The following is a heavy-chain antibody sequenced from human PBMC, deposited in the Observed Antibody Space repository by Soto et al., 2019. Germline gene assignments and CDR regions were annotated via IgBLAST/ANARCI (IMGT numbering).Heavy chain of an antibody. Sequence: QVQLVQSGAEVKKPGSSVKVSCKASGGTFSSYAISWVRQAPGQGLEWMGGIIPIFGTVNYAQKFEGRVTITADESTSTAYMELSSLRSEDTAVYYCARDLAPYGPMGYWGQGTLVTVSS. CDR3: ARDLAPYGPMGY. CDR2: IIPIFGTV. J-gene: IGHJ4*02. D-gene: IGHD3-10*01. CDR1: GGTFSSYA. V-gene: IGHV1-69*01.